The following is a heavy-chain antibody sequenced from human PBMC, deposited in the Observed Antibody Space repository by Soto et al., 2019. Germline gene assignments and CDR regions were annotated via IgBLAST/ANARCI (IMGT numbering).Heavy chain of an antibody. Sequence: QVQLVQSGAEVKKPGSSVKVSCKASGGTFSSYAISWVRQAPGQGLEWMGGIIPIFGTANYAQKFQGRVTITADESTSTAYMELSSLRSEDTAVYYCAREVPLTKIVVAAGYFDYWGQGTLVTVSS. D-gene: IGHD3-22*01. CDR2: IIPIFGTA. V-gene: IGHV1-69*01. J-gene: IGHJ4*02. CDR1: GGTFSSYA. CDR3: AREVPLTKIVVAAGYFDY.